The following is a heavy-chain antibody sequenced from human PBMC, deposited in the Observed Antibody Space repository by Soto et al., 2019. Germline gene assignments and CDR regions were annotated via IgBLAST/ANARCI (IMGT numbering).Heavy chain of an antibody. CDR1: GYTFTSYY. J-gene: IGHJ6*02. CDR3: ASSPAYGSSWYGIPPDLSHGMDV. D-gene: IGHD6-13*01. Sequence: ASVKVSCKASGYTFTSYYIHWVRQAPGQGLEWMGIINPRGGITTYAQKFQGRLTMTGDTSTSTVYMELSSLTSEDTAMYHCASSPAYGSSWYGIPPDLSHGMDVWGQGTTVTVSS. CDR2: INPRGGIT. V-gene: IGHV1-46*01.